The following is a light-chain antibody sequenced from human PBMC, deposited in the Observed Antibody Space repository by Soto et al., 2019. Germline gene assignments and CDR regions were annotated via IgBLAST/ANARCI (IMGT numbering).Light chain of an antibody. CDR3: QQLSIYPPYI. CDR1: QGISTY. Sequence: DIQLTQSPSFLSASVGDRVTITCRASQGISTYLAWYQQKPGKAPRLLIYVASTLQSGVPARFSGSGTGTEFTPPNRSPPAKNFATYYFQQLSIYPPYIFGRGTKLEIK. CDR2: VAS. J-gene: IGKJ2*01. V-gene: IGKV1-9*01.